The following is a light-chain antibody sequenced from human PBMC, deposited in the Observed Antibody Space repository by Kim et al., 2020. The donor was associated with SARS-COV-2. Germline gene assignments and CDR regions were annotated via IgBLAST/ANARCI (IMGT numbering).Light chain of an antibody. V-gene: IGLV3-1*01. CDR1: KLGDKY. J-gene: IGLJ3*02. CDR2: QDS. CDR3: QAWDSSTGV. Sequence: GSTGQTASITCSGDKLGDKYACWYQQKPGQSPVLVIYQDSKRPSGIPERFSGSNSGNTATLTISGTQAMDEADYYCQAWDSSTGVFGGGTQLTVL.